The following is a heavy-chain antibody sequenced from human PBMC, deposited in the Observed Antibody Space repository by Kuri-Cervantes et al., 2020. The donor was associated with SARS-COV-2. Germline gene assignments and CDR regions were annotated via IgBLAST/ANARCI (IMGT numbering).Heavy chain of an antibody. Sequence: ASVKVSCNASGYTFTSNGISWVRQAPGQGLEWMGWITVYNGNTNYAQQFQGRVTVTTDISTNTAYMELRSLRSDEPAVYFCAKTGSYYYYIDVWGQGTTVTVSS. CDR2: ITVYNGNT. V-gene: IGHV1-18*04. CDR3: AKTGSYYYYIDV. J-gene: IGHJ6*02. CDR1: GYTFTSNG. D-gene: IGHD3-9*01.